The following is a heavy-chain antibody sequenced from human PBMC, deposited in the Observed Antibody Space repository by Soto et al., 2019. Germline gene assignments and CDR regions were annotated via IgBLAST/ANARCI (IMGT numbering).Heavy chain of an antibody. D-gene: IGHD3-16*01. V-gene: IGHV3-33*08. CDR1: GFTFSNYG. Sequence: VQLVESGGGLVQPGRSLRLSCAASGFTFSNYGMHWVRQAPGKGLEWVAFIWYDGGNKYYAESVKGRFTISRDNSKNTLYLQMNSLRAEDTAVYYCARDGDVNTGFGKDYWGQGTLVTVSS. CDR2: IWYDGGNK. J-gene: IGHJ4*02. CDR3: ARDGDVNTGFGKDY.